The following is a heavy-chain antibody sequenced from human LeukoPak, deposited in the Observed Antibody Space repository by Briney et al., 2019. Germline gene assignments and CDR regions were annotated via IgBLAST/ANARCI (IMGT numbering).Heavy chain of an antibody. V-gene: IGHV4-39*01. J-gene: IGHJ4*02. CDR3: AGFDGNGDFFDS. D-gene: IGHD4-17*01. Sequence: PSETLSLTCTVSGGSISRSNYFWGWIRQPPGKGLEWIGIIYYNGRTYYNPSLKSRVTLSVDTSKSQFYLKLSSVTAADTAVYFSAGFDGNGDFFDSWGQGTLVTVSS. CDR1: GGSISRSNYF. CDR2: IYYNGRT.